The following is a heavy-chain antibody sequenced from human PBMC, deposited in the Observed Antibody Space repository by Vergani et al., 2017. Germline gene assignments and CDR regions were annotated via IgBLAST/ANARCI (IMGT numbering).Heavy chain of an antibody. J-gene: IGHJ6*02. Sequence: QVQLVESGGGLVKPGGSLRLSCAASGFTFSDYYMSWIRQAPGKGLEWVSYISSSSSYTNYADSVKGRFTISRDNAKNSLYLQMNSLRDEDTAVYYCARDAGYSGSYFIDYYYYGMDVWGQGTTVTVSS. CDR3: ARDAGYSGSYFIDYYYYGMDV. V-gene: IGHV3-11*06. CDR2: ISSSSSYT. D-gene: IGHD1-26*01. CDR1: GFTFSDYY.